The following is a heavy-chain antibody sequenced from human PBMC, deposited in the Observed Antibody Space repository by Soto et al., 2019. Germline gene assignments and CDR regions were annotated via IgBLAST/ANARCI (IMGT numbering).Heavy chain of an antibody. CDR1: GYTFTGYY. V-gene: IGHV1-2*04. J-gene: IGHJ4*02. Sequence: ASVKVSCKASGYTFTGYYMHWVRQAPGQGLEWMGWINPNSGGTNYAQKFQGWVTMTRDTSISTAYMELSRLRSDDTAVYYCAREGYCSSTSCYRFDYWGQGTLVTVSS. CDR2: INPNSGGT. CDR3: AREGYCSSTSCYRFDY. D-gene: IGHD2-2*02.